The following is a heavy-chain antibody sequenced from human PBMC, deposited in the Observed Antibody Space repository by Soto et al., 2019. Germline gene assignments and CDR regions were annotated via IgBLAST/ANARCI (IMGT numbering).Heavy chain of an antibody. CDR2: ISGDATTT. V-gene: IGHV3-11*01. CDR3: ASDPYYYASGF. D-gene: IGHD3-10*01. CDR1: GFRFSDHY. J-gene: IGHJ4*02. Sequence: GGSLRLSCAASGFRFSDHYMTWIRQAPGKGLEWVSKISGDATTTYYADSVKGRFTVSRDNAKNSVYLQMNSLRAEDTAVYYCASDPYYYASGFWGQGTLVTVSS.